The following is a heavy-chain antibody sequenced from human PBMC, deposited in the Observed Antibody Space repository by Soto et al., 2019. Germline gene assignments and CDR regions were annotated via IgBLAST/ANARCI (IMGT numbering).Heavy chain of an antibody. V-gene: IGHV1-69*01. CDR1: GGTFSTYA. J-gene: IGHJ4*02. Sequence: QVPLVQSGAEVKKPGSSVKVSCKASGGTFSTYAISWVRQAPGQGLEWMGGIIPMFGTAKYAQKFQGRVTITADESTTTAYMELSSLGSDDTAVYYCARLPDYFTRSGYYYGVDYWGQGTLVTVSS. D-gene: IGHD3-22*01. CDR3: ARLPDYFTRSGYYYGVDY. CDR2: IIPMFGTA.